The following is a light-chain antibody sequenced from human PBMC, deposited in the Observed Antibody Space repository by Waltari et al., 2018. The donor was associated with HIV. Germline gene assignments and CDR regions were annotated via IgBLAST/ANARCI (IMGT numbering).Light chain of an antibody. CDR3: QSYDSSLSGSRV. Sequence: QSVLTPPPSVSGAPGQRLTIPCTGNSSDIGADSDVYWYQQLPGTAPKLLIYNNNRPSGVPDRFSGSKSGTSASLAITGLRAEDEAYYFCQSYDSSLSGSRVFGGGTKLTVL. CDR2: NN. J-gene: IGLJ3*02. V-gene: IGLV1-40*01. CDR1: SSDIGADSD.